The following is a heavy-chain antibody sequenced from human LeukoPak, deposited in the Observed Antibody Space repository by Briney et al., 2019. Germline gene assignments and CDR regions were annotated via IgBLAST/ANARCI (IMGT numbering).Heavy chain of an antibody. D-gene: IGHD3-22*01. V-gene: IGHV3-30*03. CDR1: GFTFSSYG. CDR2: ISYDGSNK. CDR3: ARDTYYYDSSGYTDY. J-gene: IGHJ4*02. Sequence: GSLRLSCAASGFTFSSYGMHWVRQAPGKGLEWVAVISYDGSNKYYADSVKGRFTISRDNSKNTLYLQMNSLRAEDTAVYYCARDTYYYDSSGYTDYWGQGTLVTVSS.